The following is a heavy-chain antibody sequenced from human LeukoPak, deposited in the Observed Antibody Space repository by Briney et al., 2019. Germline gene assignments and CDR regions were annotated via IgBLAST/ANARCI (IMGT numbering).Heavy chain of an antibody. J-gene: IGHJ3*02. CDR2: IGTAGDT. CDR3: ARGRGWGTFDI. D-gene: IGHD3-10*01. CDR1: GFTFSSYD. Sequence: GGSLRLSCAASGFTFSSYDTHWVRQGTGKGLERVSAIGTAGDTYYPGSVKGRFTTSRENAKNSLYLQMNSLRVGDTAVYYCARGRGWGTFDIWGQGTMVTVSS. V-gene: IGHV3-13*04.